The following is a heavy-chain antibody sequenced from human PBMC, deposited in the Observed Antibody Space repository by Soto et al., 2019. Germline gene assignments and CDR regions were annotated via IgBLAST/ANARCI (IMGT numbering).Heavy chain of an antibody. CDR2: ISAYNGNT. D-gene: IGHD3-22*01. V-gene: IGHV1-18*01. CDR3: ARVRVLNSSGYYGMDV. CDR1: GYTFTSYG. J-gene: IGHJ6*02. Sequence: ASVKVSCKASGYTFTSYGISWVRQAPGQGLEWMGWISAYNGNTNYAQKLQGRVTMTTDTSTSTAYKELRSLRSDDTAVYYCARVRVLNSSGYYGMDVWGQGTTVTVSS.